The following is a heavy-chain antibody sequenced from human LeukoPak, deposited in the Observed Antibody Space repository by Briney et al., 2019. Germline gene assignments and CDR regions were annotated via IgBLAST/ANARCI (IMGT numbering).Heavy chain of an antibody. CDR2: FNPEDGET. J-gene: IGHJ4*02. V-gene: IGHV1-24*01. CDR3: TIAQDHHDSSGYYLEYYFDF. CDR1: GYTLTKLS. D-gene: IGHD3-22*01. Sequence: ASVTVSCKVSGYTLTKLSMHWVRQAPRKGLEWMGGFNPEDGETIYAQKFQGRVTMTKDTSTDTAHMDLSSLRSEDTAVYYCTIAQDHHDSSGYYLEYYFDFWGQGTLVTVSS.